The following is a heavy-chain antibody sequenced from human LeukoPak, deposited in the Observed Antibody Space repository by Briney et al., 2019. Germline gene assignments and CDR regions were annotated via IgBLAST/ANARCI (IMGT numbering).Heavy chain of an antibody. CDR3: ARGPYGVYSGDYYYYYMDV. CDR2: IIPISGTS. Sequence: SVKVSCKASGGTFNNYVISWVRQAPGQGLEWMGGIIPISGTSKYTQRFQGRVTITADGSTNTAYMELSSLGSDDTAVYYCARGPYGVYSGDYYYYYMDVWGKGTTVTVSS. J-gene: IGHJ6*03. V-gene: IGHV1-69*13. CDR1: GGTFNNYV. D-gene: IGHD4-17*01.